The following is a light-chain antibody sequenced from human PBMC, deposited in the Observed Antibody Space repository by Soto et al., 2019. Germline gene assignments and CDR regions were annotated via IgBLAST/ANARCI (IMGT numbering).Light chain of an antibody. Sequence: IQMTQSPSTLSGSVGDRVTITCRARQSVSTRLAWYQQKPSKAPKLLIYEASKLQSGVPSRFSGGGSVREFTLTITSLQPEDSATYYCQQYYDFRTFGQGTKVEIK. J-gene: IGKJ1*01. CDR3: QQYYDFRT. CDR2: EAS. V-gene: IGKV1-5*03. CDR1: QSVSTR.